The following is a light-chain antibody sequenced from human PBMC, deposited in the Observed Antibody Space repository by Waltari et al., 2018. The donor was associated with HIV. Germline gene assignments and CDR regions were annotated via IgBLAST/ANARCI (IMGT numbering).Light chain of an antibody. CDR1: RTNIGAGYD. V-gene: IGLV1-40*01. Sequence: QSVLTQPPSVSGAPGQRVTISCTGSRTNIGAGYDVHWYQQLPGTAPKLLIFRNLNRPSGVPDRFSGSKSGTSASLAITGLQAEDEADFYCQSYDTSLGGWVFGGGTKLTVL. J-gene: IGLJ3*02. CDR2: RNL. CDR3: QSYDTSLGGWV.